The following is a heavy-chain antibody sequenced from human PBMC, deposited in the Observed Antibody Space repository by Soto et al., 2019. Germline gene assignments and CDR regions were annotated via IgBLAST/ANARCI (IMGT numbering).Heavy chain of an antibody. CDR1: GFTFSSYA. D-gene: IGHD5-12*01. CDR3: AKDIVATIEGYYYYYMDV. J-gene: IGHJ6*03. Sequence: VQLLESGGGLVQPGGSLRLSCAASGFTFSSYAMSWVRQAPGKGLEWVSAISGSGGSTYYADSVKGRFTISRDNSKNTLYLQMNSLRAEDTAVYYCAKDIVATIEGYYYYYMDVWGKGTTVTVSS. CDR2: ISGSGGST. V-gene: IGHV3-23*01.